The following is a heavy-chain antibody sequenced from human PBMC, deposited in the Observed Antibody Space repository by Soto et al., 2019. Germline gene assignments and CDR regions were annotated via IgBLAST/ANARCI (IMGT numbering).Heavy chain of an antibody. CDR3: AKVNGYSSGWFDY. Sequence: EVQLLESGGGLVQPGGSLRLSCAASGFTFSSDAMSWVRQAPGKGLEWVSAISGSGGSTYYPDSVKGRFTISRDNSKNTLYLQMNSLRAEDTAVYDCAKVNGYSSGWFDYWGQGTLFTVSS. CDR2: ISGSGGST. CDR1: GFTFSSDA. D-gene: IGHD6-19*01. J-gene: IGHJ4*02. V-gene: IGHV3-23*01.